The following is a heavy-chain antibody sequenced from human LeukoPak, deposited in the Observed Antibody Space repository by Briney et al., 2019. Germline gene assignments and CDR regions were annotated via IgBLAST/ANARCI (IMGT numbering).Heavy chain of an antibody. CDR1: GFTFSSYW. J-gene: IGHJ4*02. CDR3: ARGVCSSTSCYYFDY. Sequence: GGSLRLSCAASGFTFSSYWMHWVRQAPGKGLVWVSRINSDGSSTSYADSVKGRFTISRDNAKNTLYVQMNSLRDEDTAVYYCARGVCSSTSCYYFDYWGQGTLVTVSS. D-gene: IGHD2-2*01. V-gene: IGHV3-74*01. CDR2: INSDGSST.